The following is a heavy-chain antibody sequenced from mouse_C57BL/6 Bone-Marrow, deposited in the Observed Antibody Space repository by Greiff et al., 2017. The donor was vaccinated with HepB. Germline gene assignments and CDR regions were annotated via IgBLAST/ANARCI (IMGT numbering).Heavy chain of an antibody. CDR3: ARQRTTVVLDY. Sequence: EVQLVESGGDLVKPGGSLKLSCAASGFTFSSYGMSWVRQTPDKRLEWVATISSGGSYTYYPDSVKGRFTISRDNAKNTLYLQMSSLKSEDTAMYYCARQRTTVVLDYWGQGTTLTVSS. CDR1: GFTFSSYG. J-gene: IGHJ2*01. V-gene: IGHV5-6*01. CDR2: ISSGGSYT. D-gene: IGHD1-1*01.